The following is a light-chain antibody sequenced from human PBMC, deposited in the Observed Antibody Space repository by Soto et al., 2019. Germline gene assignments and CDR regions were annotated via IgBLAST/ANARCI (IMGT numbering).Light chain of an antibody. J-gene: IGKJ1*01. V-gene: IGKV4-1*01. CDR3: QHQGT. Sequence: DIVMTQSPDSLAVSLGERATINCKSSQSVLYSSNNKNYLAWYQQKPGQPPKLLIYWASTRESGVPDRFSGSGSGPDFTLTISSLQAEDVAVYYCQHQGTFGQGTKVEIK. CDR1: QSVLYSSNNKNY. CDR2: WAS.